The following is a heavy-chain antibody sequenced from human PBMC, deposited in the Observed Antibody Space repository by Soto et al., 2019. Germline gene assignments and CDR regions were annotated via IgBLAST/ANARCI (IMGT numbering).Heavy chain of an antibody. CDR3: ARVAFGPIDY. V-gene: IGHV4-38-2*02. D-gene: IGHD3-16*01. CDR1: NYSISSGYY. J-gene: IGHJ4*02. CDR2: MYHSGTT. Sequence: PSETLSLTCTVSNYSISSGYYWGWIRQSPGEGLEWIVSMYHSGTTYYNPSLKSRVTISIDTSKNQFSLKLTSVTSGDTAVYFCARVAFGPIDYWGQGTLVTVSS.